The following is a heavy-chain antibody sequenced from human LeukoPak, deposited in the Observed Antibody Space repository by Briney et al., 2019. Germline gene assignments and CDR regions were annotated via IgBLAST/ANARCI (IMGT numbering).Heavy chain of an antibody. J-gene: IGHJ3*02. CDR2: ISGSGGST. CDR1: GFTFSSYA. Sequence: GGSLRLSCAASGFTFSSYAMSWVRQAPGKGLEWVSAISGSGGSTYYADSVEGRFTISRDNSKNTLYLQMNSLRAEDTAVYYCAKAIYYDSSGYVFGAFDIWGQGTVVTVSS. V-gene: IGHV3-23*01. D-gene: IGHD3-22*01. CDR3: AKAIYYDSSGYVFGAFDI.